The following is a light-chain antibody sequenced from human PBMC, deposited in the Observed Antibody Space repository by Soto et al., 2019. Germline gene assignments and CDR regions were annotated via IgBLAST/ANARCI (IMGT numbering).Light chain of an antibody. V-gene: IGKV1-39*01. Sequence: DIQMTQSPSSLSASVGDRVTITCRASQYISTYLNWYRQKSGKAPEVLIYSASTLQSGVPSRFSGRGSGTDFTLTIIGLQSEDFATYYCQQSYTTPRTFGAGTKVEIE. J-gene: IGKJ1*01. CDR2: SAS. CDR1: QYISTY. CDR3: QQSYTTPRT.